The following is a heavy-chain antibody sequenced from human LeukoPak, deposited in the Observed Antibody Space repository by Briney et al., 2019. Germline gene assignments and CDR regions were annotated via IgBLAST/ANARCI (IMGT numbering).Heavy chain of an antibody. J-gene: IGHJ4*02. Sequence: GGSLGLSCAASGFTFSRYAMHWVRQAPGKGLEWVAVISYDGSNKYYADSVKGRFTISRDNSKNTLYLQMNSLRAEDTAVYYCARDAGDWGSLHFDYRGQGTLVTVSS. CDR2: ISYDGSNK. CDR3: ARDAGDWGSLHFDY. V-gene: IGHV3-30-3*01. CDR1: GFTFSRYA. D-gene: IGHD7-27*01.